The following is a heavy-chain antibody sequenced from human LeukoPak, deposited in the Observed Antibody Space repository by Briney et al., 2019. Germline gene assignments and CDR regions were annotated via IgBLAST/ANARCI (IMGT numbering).Heavy chain of an antibody. Sequence: PGGSLRLSCAASGFTFSSYAMSWVRQAPGKGLEWVSGISNSGGGTKYADSVKGRFTISRDSSKNTLYLQMNSLRAEDTAVYYCAKAVTALTYYFDYWGQGTLVTVSS. J-gene: IGHJ4*02. CDR1: GFTFSSYA. V-gene: IGHV3-23*01. D-gene: IGHD2-2*01. CDR2: ISNSGGGT. CDR3: AKAVTALTYYFDY.